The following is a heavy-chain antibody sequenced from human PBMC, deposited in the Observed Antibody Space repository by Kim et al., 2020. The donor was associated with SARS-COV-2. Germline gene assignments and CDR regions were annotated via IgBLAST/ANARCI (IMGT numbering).Heavy chain of an antibody. CDR2: MNPNSGNT. D-gene: IGHD3-16*02. V-gene: IGHV1-8*01. CDR3: ARGVTFGGVIVMVPYYYYYMDV. J-gene: IGHJ6*03. CDR1: GYTFTSYD. Sequence: ASVKVSCKASGYTFTSYDINWVRQATGQGLEWMGWMNPNSGNTGYAQKFQGRVTMTRNTSISTAYMELSSLRSEDTAVYYCARGVTFGGVIVMVPYYYYYMDVCGKGTTVTVSS.